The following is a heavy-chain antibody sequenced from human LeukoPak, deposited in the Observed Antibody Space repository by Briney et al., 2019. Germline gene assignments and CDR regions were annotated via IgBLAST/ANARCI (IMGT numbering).Heavy chain of an antibody. Sequence: RGSLRLSCAASGFTFSSYGMHWVRQAPGKGLEWVAVISYDGSNKYYADSVKGRFTISRDNSKNTLYLQMNSLRAEDTAVYYCAKTTVYSSSWYYFDYWGQGTLVTVSS. CDR1: GFTFSSYG. D-gene: IGHD6-13*01. J-gene: IGHJ4*02. CDR3: AKTTVYSSSWYYFDY. CDR2: ISYDGSNK. V-gene: IGHV3-30*18.